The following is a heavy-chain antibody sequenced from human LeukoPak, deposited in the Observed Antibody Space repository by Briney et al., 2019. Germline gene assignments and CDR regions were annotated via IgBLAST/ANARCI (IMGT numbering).Heavy chain of an antibody. Sequence: VASVKVSCKASGYTFTSYGISWVRQAPGQGLEWMGRISAYNGNTNYAQKLQGRVTMTTDISTSTAYMELRSLRSDDTAVYYCARAIISSWTPIPIQQCDYWGQGTLVTVSS. D-gene: IGHD6-13*01. J-gene: IGHJ4*02. CDR2: ISAYNGNT. CDR3: ARAIISSWTPIPIQQCDY. V-gene: IGHV1-18*01. CDR1: GYTFTSYG.